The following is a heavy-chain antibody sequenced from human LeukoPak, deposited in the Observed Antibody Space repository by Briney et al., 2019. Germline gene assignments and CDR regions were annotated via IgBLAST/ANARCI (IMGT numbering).Heavy chain of an antibody. Sequence: PGGSLRLSCAASGFTFSSYSMNWVRQAPGKGLEWVAVISYDGSNKYYADSVKGRFTISRDNSKNTLYLQMNSLRAEDTAVYYCARVDPIAARLFDYWGQGTLVTVSS. CDR3: ARVDPIAARLFDY. D-gene: IGHD6-6*01. V-gene: IGHV3-30*03. J-gene: IGHJ4*02. CDR2: ISYDGSNK. CDR1: GFTFSSYS.